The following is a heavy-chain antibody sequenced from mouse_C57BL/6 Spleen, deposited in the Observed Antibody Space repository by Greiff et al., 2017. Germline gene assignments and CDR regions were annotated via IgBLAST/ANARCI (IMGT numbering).Heavy chain of an antibody. J-gene: IGHJ4*01. D-gene: IGHD2-5*01. Sequence: EVKLVESGGGLVQPGGSLKLSCAASGFTFSDYYMYWVRQTPEKRLEWVAYISNGGGSTYYPDTVKGRFTISRDNAKNTLYLQLSRLKSEDTAMYYCARQVVELAYYSNYGDAMDYWGQGTSVTVSS. CDR3: ARQVVELAYYSNYGDAMDY. CDR2: ISNGGGST. V-gene: IGHV5-12*01. CDR1: GFTFSDYY.